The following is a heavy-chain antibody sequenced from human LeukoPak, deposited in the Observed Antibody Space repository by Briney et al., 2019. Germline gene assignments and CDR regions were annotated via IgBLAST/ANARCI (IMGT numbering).Heavy chain of an antibody. V-gene: IGHV4-31*03. D-gene: IGHD3-9*01. CDR2: TYYSGST. Sequence: SETLSLTCTVSGGSIISGGYYWSWIRQHPGKGLEWIGYTYYSGSTYYNPSLKSRVTVSADTSKNQFSLKLRSVTAADTAVYYCARVTRTFYDILTGRSREGRFDYWGQGTLVTVSS. CDR1: GGSIISGGYY. CDR3: ARVTRTFYDILTGRSREGRFDY. J-gene: IGHJ4*02.